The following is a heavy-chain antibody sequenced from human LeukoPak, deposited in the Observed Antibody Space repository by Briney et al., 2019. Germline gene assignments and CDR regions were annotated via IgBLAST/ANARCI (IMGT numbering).Heavy chain of an antibody. Sequence: SETLSLTCTVSGGSISSSSYYWGWIRQPPERGLEWIGNIFYSGSTYYNPSLKSRVTISVDTSKNQFSLKLSSVTAADTAVYYCARHLSIGVDDAFDIWGQGTMVTVSS. J-gene: IGHJ3*02. V-gene: IGHV4-39*01. CDR3: ARHLSIGVDDAFDI. CDR2: IFYSGST. D-gene: IGHD3-22*01. CDR1: GGSISSSSYY.